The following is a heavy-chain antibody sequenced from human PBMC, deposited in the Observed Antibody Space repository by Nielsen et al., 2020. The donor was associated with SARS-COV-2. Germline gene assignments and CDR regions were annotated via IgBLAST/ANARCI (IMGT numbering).Heavy chain of an antibody. J-gene: IGHJ5*02. Sequence: ASVKVSCKASGYTFTSYGISWVRQAPGQGLEWMGWISAYNGNTNYAQKFQGRVTITRDTSASTAYMELSSLRSEDTAVYYCAREGFDPWGQGTLVTVSS. V-gene: IGHV1-18*01. CDR2: ISAYNGNT. CDR1: GYTFTSYG. CDR3: AREGFDP.